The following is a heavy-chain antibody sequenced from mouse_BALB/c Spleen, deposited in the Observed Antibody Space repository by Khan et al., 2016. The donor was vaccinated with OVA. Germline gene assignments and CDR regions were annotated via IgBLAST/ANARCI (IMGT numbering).Heavy chain of an antibody. J-gene: IGHJ3*01. D-gene: IGHD2-4*01. Sequence: QVTLKESGPGILQPSQTLNLTCSFSGFSLSASGVSVSWIRQPSGKGLEWLAHIYWDDDKRYNPSLKSRLTISKDTSRNQVFLTITSVDTADTATYYCARRLRGIYSDYLFAYWGQGTLVTVAA. CDR1: GFSLSASGVS. CDR3: ARRLRGIYSDYLFAY. V-gene: IGHV8-12*01. CDR2: IYWDDDK.